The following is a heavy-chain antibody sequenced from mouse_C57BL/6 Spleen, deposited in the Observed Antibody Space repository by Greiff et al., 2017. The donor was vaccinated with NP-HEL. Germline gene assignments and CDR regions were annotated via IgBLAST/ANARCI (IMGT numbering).Heavy chain of an antibody. D-gene: IGHD1-1*01. CDR3: ARHATVVALDY. V-gene: IGHV5-6*01. CDR1: GFTFSSYG. CDR2: ISSGGSYT. J-gene: IGHJ2*01. Sequence: EVHLVESGGDLVKPGGSLKLSCAASGFTFSSYGMSWVRQTPDKRLEWVATISSGGSYTYYPDSVKGRFTISRDNAKNTLYLQMSSLKSEDTAMYYCARHATVVALDYWGQGTTLTVSS.